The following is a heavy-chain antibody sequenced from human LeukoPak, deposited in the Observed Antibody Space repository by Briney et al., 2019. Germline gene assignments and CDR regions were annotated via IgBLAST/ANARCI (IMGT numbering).Heavy chain of an antibody. Sequence: ASVKVSCKASGYTFTGYSMHWVRQAPGQGLEWTGWINPHSGDTNYVQNFQGRVTMTRDTSISTAYMELSRVRSDDMAVYYCARGSNYGDFFDYWGQGTLVTVSS. D-gene: IGHD4-17*01. J-gene: IGHJ4*02. CDR2: INPHSGDT. CDR1: GYTFTGYS. CDR3: ARGSNYGDFFDY. V-gene: IGHV1-2*02.